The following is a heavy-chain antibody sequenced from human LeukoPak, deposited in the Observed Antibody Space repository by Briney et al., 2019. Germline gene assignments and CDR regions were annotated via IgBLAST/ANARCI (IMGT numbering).Heavy chain of an antibody. D-gene: IGHD2-15*01. CDR1: GFTFSSYG. CDR3: ARGDIVVVVAAQFDY. CDR2: IWYDGSNK. V-gene: IGHV3-33*01. J-gene: IGHJ4*02. Sequence: PGGSLRLSCAASGFTFSSYGMHWVRQAPGKGLEWVAVIWYDGSNKYYADSVKGRFTISRDNSKNTLYLQMNSLRAEDTAVYYCARGDIVVVVAAQFDYWGQGTPVTVSS.